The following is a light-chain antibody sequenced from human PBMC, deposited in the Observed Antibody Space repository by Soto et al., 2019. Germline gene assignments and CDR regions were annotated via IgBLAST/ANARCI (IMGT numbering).Light chain of an antibody. CDR2: WAS. CDR3: QQDYSTYT. V-gene: IGKV4-1*01. J-gene: IGKJ2*01. CDR1: QSVLYSSNNKNY. Sequence: DVVMTHSPDSLAVSLGEGATINCKSSQSVLYSSNNKNYLAWYQQKPGQPPKLIIYWASTRESGVPDRFSGSGSGTDFTLTISNLQAEDVAVYYCQQDYSTYTFGQGTKLEIK.